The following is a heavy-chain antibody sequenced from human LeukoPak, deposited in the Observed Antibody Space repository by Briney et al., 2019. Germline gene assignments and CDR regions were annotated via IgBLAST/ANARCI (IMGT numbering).Heavy chain of an antibody. CDR1: GFTFSSYG. V-gene: IGHV3-23*01. J-gene: IGHJ4*02. D-gene: IGHD3-10*01. CDR2: ISSSGDST. Sequence: GGSLRLSCAASGFTFSSYGMRWVRQAPGKGLEWVSAISSSGDSTYYADSVKGRFTISRDNSKNTVYLQMNGLRAEDTALYYCAKEGFLWFGEVATFDYWGQGTLVIVSS. CDR3: AKEGFLWFGEVATFDY.